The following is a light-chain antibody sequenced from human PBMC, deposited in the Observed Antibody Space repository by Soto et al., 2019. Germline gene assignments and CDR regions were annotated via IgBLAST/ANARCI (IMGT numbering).Light chain of an antibody. J-gene: IGKJ1*01. CDR2: KAS. Sequence: DVQMTQSPSTLSAFVGDTVTITCRASQSIDTWLAWHQQEPGKAPKLLIYKASSLASGVPSRFSGSGSGSEFTLTISGLQPDDLATYYCLQYNSFRTFGQGTKVDIK. CDR1: QSIDTW. V-gene: IGKV1-5*03. CDR3: LQYNSFRT.